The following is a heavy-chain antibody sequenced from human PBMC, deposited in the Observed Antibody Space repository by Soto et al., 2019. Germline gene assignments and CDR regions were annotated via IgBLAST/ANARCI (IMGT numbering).Heavy chain of an antibody. CDR1: GFTFSSYA. D-gene: IGHD3-10*01. Sequence: PGGSLRLSCAASGFTFSSYAMSWVRQAPGKGLEWVSAISGSGGSTYYADSVKGRFTISRDNSKNTLYLQMNSLRAEDTAVYYCAKRGLQRGPSGSGGPNDYWGQRTPVTVSS. V-gene: IGHV3-23*01. J-gene: IGHJ4*02. CDR3: AKRGLQRGPSGSGGPNDY. CDR2: ISGSGGST.